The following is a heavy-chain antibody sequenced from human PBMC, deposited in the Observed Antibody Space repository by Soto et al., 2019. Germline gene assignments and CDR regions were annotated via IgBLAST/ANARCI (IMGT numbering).Heavy chain of an antibody. D-gene: IGHD3-16*01. J-gene: IGHJ4*02. Sequence: EVQMVESGGGVVQPGGSLRLSCAASGFSVTNNYMNWVRQAPGKGLEWFSIIDIGGNTYYADSVKDRFTISRDDSKNTLYLQMDSLRPEETAVYFCARGRGSTGYLGREHYFDYWGQGTLVTVSP. CDR1: GFSVTNNY. CDR2: IDIGGNT. V-gene: IGHV3-66*01. CDR3: ARGRGSTGYLGREHYFDY.